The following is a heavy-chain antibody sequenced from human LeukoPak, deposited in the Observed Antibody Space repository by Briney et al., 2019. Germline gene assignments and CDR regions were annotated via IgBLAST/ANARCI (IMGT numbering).Heavy chain of an antibody. CDR2: ISSSSSYI. D-gene: IGHD6-13*01. Sequence: GGSLRLSCAASGFTFSSYSMTWVRQAPGKGLEWVSSISSSSSYIYYADSVKGRFTISRDNAKNSLYLQMNSLRAEDTAVYYCARVSKGAAAPDYWGQGTLVTVSS. J-gene: IGHJ4*02. CDR3: ARVSKGAAAPDY. V-gene: IGHV3-21*01. CDR1: GFTFSSYS.